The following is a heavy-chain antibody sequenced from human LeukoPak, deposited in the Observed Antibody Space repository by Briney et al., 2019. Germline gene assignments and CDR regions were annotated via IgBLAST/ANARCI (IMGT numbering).Heavy chain of an antibody. J-gene: IGHJ4*02. Sequence: GSLRLSCAASGFTFSSFAMSWVRQAPGKGLEWVSTISGSGGSTNYADSVKGRFTFSRDNSKNTLYLQMNSLRAEDTAVYYCAKSPIRYGDYFPTDYWGQGTLVTVSS. CDR2: ISGSGGST. CDR3: AKSPIRYGDYFPTDY. V-gene: IGHV3-23*01. CDR1: GFTFSSFA. D-gene: IGHD4-17*01.